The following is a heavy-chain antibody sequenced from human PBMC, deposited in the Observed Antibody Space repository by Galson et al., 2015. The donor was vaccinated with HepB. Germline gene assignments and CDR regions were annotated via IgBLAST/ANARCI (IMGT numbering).Heavy chain of an antibody. CDR3: ARHSSSFDYYYYMDV. Sequence: PALVKPTQTLTLTCTFPGFSLSTSGMRVSWIRQPPGKALEWLARIDWDDDKFYSTSLKTRLTISKDTSKNQVVLTMTNMDPVDTATYYCARHSSSFDYYYYMDVWGKGTTVTVSS. D-gene: IGHD6-13*01. V-gene: IGHV2-70*04. CDR1: GFSLSTSGMR. CDR2: IDWDDDK. J-gene: IGHJ6*03.